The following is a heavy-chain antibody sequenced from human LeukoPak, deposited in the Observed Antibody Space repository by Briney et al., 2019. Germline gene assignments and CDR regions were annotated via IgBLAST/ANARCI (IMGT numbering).Heavy chain of an antibody. D-gene: IGHD3-3*01. V-gene: IGHV1-69*05. CDR3: ASRVGATIFGVVDYYYMDV. CDR1: GYTFSSYA. Sequence: ASVKVSCKASGYTFSSYAISWVRQAPGQGLEWMGGIIPIFGTANYAQKFQGRVTITTDESTSTAYMELSSLRSEDTAVYYCASRVGATIFGVVDYYYMDVWGKGTTVTVSS. CDR2: IIPIFGTA. J-gene: IGHJ6*03.